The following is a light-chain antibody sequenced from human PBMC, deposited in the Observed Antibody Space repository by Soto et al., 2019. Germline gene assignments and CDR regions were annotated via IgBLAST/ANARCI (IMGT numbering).Light chain of an antibody. V-gene: IGLV2-14*01. CDR3: TSYTASSTLV. J-gene: IGLJ1*01. Sequence: QSVLTQPASVSGSPGQSITISCTGTSSDNGDYDYVSWYQQHPGKAPKLMIYEVSHRPSGISSRFSGSKSGNSASLTISGLQTEDEADYYCTSYTASSTLVFGTGTKVTVL. CDR2: EVS. CDR1: SSDNGDYDY.